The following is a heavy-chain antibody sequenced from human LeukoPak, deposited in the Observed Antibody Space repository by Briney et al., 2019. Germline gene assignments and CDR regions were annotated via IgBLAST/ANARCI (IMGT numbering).Heavy chain of an antibody. CDR2: INPNSGGT. J-gene: IGHJ3*02. V-gene: IGHV1-2*02. Sequence: ASVKVSCKASGYSFTAYYMHWVRQAPGQGLEWMGWINPNSGGTNYAQKFQGRVTMTRDTSITTAYMGLSRLRSDDTAVYYCARDSGIYRDGFDIWGQGTMVTVSS. D-gene: IGHD1-26*01. CDR3: ARDSGIYRDGFDI. CDR1: GYSFTAYY.